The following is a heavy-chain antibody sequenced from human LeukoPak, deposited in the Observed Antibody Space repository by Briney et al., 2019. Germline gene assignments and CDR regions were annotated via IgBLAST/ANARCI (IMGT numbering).Heavy chain of an antibody. CDR1: GFTFSDYW. J-gene: IGHJ4*02. CDR2: IKQDGNQR. Sequence: GGSLRLSCTASGFTFSDYWMTWVRQAPGKGPEWVANIKQDGNQRYYVDSVRGRFTISRDNAKNSLFLQMNGLRAEDTAVYYCARRGGSSSRRSPIDYWGQGTLVNVSS. V-gene: IGHV3-7*01. CDR3: ARRGGSSSRRSPIDY. D-gene: IGHD6-6*01.